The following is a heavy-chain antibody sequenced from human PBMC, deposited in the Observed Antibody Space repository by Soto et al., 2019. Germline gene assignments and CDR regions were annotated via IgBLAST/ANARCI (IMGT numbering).Heavy chain of an antibody. Sequence: QVQLVESGGGVVQPGRSLRLSCAASGFTFSSYGMHWVRQAPGKGLEWVAVISYDGSNKYYADSVKGRFTISRDNSKNTLYLQMNSLRAEDTAVYYCAKDDGYNSLAFDYWGQGTLVTVX. CDR2: ISYDGSNK. CDR1: GFTFSSYG. D-gene: IGHD5-12*01. V-gene: IGHV3-30*18. J-gene: IGHJ4*02. CDR3: AKDDGYNSLAFDY.